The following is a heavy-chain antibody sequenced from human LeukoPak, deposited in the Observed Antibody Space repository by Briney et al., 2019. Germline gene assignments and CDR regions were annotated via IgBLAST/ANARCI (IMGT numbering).Heavy chain of an antibody. D-gene: IGHD1-1*01. J-gene: IGHJ6*03. CDR3: ARRSTSYYYYYMDV. Sequence: ASVKVSCKASGYTFTSYGIGWVRQAPGQGLEWMGWISAYNGNTNYAQKLQGRVTMTTDTSTSTAYMELRSLRSDDTAVYYCARRSTSYYYYYMDVWGKGTTVTVSS. CDR2: ISAYNGNT. CDR1: GYTFTSYG. V-gene: IGHV1-18*01.